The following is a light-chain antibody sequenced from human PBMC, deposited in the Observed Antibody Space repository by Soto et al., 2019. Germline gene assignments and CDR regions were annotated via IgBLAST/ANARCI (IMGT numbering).Light chain of an antibody. V-gene: IGKV1-12*01. CDR3: QQANSFPYT. CDR1: QGIRSW. J-gene: IGKJ2*01. CDR2: AAS. Sequence: DIQMTQSPSSVSASVGDRVTITCRASQGIRSWLAWYQHKPGKAPKLLISAASSLQSGVPSRFSGSGSGTDFTLTISSLQPEDFASYYCQQANSFPYTFGQGTKLEIK.